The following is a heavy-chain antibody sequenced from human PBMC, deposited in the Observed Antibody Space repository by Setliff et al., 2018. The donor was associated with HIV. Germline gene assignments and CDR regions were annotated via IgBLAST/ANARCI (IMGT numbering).Heavy chain of an antibody. V-gene: IGHV3-48*03. Sequence: GGSLRLSCAASGFTFSSYEMNWVRQAPGKGLEWVSYISSSGSTIYYADSVKGRFTISRDNAKNSMFLQMNSLRAEDTAVYYCARTNNNYYYDTSDYFAGYYFDSWGQGTLVTVSS. CDR2: ISSSGSTI. CDR3: ARTNNNYYYDTSDYFAGYYFDS. CDR1: GFTFSSYE. J-gene: IGHJ4*02. D-gene: IGHD3-22*01.